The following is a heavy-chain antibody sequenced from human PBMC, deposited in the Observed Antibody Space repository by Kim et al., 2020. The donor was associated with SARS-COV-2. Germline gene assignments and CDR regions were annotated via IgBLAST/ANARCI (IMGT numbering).Heavy chain of an antibody. CDR1: GGSISSYY. J-gene: IGHJ5*02. V-gene: IGHV4-59*01. D-gene: IGHD3-10*01. CDR2: IYYSGST. CDR3: ARGVSGGSGSYYDNWFDP. Sequence: SETLSLTCTVSGGSISSYYWSWIRQPPGKGLEWIGYIYYSGSTNYNPSLKSRVTISVDTSKNQFSLKLSSVTAADTAVYYCARGVSGGSGSYYDNWFDPWGRGTLVTVSS.